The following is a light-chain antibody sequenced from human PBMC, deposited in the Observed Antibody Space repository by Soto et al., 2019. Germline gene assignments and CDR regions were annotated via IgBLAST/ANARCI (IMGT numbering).Light chain of an antibody. V-gene: IGKV1-9*01. Sequence: DIQLTQAPSFLSASAGDRVTITCRASQVISSYLAWYQQKPGRAPKLLIYAASTLQSGVPSRFSGSGSGTEFTLTITSLQPEDFATYYCQQLNSYSRAFGQGTKVDIK. J-gene: IGKJ1*01. CDR3: QQLNSYSRA. CDR2: AAS. CDR1: QVISSY.